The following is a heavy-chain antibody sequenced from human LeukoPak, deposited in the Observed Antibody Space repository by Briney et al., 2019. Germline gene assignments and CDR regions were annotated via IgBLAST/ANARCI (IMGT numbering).Heavy chain of an antibody. J-gene: IGHJ5*02. D-gene: IGHD3-22*01. Sequence: ASVKVSCKASGYTFTSYGISWVRQAPGQGLEWMGWISAYNGNTNYAQKLQGRVTMTTDTSTSTAYMELRSLRSDDTAVYYCARDFVTSGSLYNWFDRWGQGTLVTVSS. V-gene: IGHV1-18*01. CDR3: ARDFVTSGSLYNWFDR. CDR2: ISAYNGNT. CDR1: GYTFTSYG.